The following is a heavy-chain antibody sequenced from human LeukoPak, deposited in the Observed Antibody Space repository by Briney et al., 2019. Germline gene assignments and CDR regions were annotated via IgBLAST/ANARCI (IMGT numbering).Heavy chain of an antibody. CDR1: GFTFSSYA. D-gene: IGHD6-19*01. Sequence: GGSLRLYCAAPGFTFSSYAMSWVRQAPGKGLEWVSAISGSGGSTYYADSVKGRFTISRDNSKNTLYLQMNSLRAEDTAVYYCAKFIEPIIAVAGTLGSWGQGTLVTVSS. CDR2: ISGSGGST. J-gene: IGHJ4*02. CDR3: AKFIEPIIAVAGTLGS. V-gene: IGHV3-23*01.